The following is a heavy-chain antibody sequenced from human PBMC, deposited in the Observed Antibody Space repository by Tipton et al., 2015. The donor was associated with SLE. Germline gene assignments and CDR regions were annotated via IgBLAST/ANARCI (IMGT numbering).Heavy chain of an antibody. CDR3: VRGCDTSDCYSYNYYYMDV. CDR1: GFTFSSYS. CDR2: INTYGSST. J-gene: IGHJ6*03. Sequence: QLVQSGGGLVQPGGSLRLSCAASGFTFSSYSMNWVRQAPGKGLVWVSRINTYGSSTNYADSVRGRFTVSRDNAKTTLYLQMDSLRSEDTAVYYCVRGCDTSDCYSYNYYYMDVWGKGTTVTVS. V-gene: IGHV3-74*02. D-gene: IGHD2-21*02.